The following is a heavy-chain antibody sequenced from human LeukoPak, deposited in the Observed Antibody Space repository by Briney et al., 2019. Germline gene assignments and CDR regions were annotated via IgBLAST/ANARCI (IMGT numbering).Heavy chain of an antibody. CDR1: GFTFSTYA. CDR3: AKDAKLGMATMYSFDT. CDR2: ISGSGGST. Sequence: KPGGSLRVSCAASGFTFSTYAMSWVRQAPGKGLEWVSGISGSGGSTYYADSVKGRFTIPRDNSKSSLYLQMNSLRAEDTAVYYCAKDAKLGMATMYSFDTWGQGTMVTVSS. D-gene: IGHD5-24*01. J-gene: IGHJ3*02. V-gene: IGHV3-23*01.